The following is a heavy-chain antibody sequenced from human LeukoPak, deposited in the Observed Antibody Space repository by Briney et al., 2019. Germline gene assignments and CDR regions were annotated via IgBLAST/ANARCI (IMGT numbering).Heavy chain of an antibody. CDR1: GFTFSSYA. Sequence: GGSLRLSCAGSGFTFSSYAMSWVRQAPGKGLEWVSAISDTGATTYDADSVKGRFTISRDNSKNTMFLQMDSLRVEDTAVYYCAREDSGSFDSWGQGTLVIVSS. D-gene: IGHD1-26*01. CDR3: AREDSGSFDS. V-gene: IGHV3-23*01. J-gene: IGHJ4*02. CDR2: ISDTGATT.